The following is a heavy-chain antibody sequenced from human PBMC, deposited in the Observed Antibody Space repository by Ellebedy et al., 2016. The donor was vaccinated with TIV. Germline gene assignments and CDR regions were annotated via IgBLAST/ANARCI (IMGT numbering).Heavy chain of an antibody. V-gene: IGHV3-7*03. CDR2: IKQDGSEK. D-gene: IGHD5-24*01. Sequence: GGSLRLXXAASGFTFSSYWMSWVRQAPGKGLEWVANIKQDGSEKYYVDSVKGRFTISRDNAKNSLYLQMNSLRAEDTAVYYCARGRLQPYFDYWGQGTLVTVSS. CDR1: GFTFSSYW. CDR3: ARGRLQPYFDY. J-gene: IGHJ4*02.